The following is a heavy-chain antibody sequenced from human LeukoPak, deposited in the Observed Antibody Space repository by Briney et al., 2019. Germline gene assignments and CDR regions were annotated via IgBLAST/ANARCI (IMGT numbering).Heavy chain of an antibody. J-gene: IGHJ6*03. Sequence: ASVKVSCKASGYTFTSYYMHWVRQAPGQGLEWMGIINPSGGSTGYAQKFQGRVTMTRDTSTSTVYMELSSLRSEDTAVYYCARRVVVPAAMYYYYYMDVWGKGTTVTVSS. CDR2: INPSGGST. CDR3: ARRVVVPAAMYYYYYMDV. V-gene: IGHV1-46*01. D-gene: IGHD2-2*01. CDR1: GYTFTSYY.